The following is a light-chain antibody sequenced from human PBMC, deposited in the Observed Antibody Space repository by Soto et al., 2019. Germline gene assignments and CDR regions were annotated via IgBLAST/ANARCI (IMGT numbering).Light chain of an antibody. CDR2: DVN. J-gene: IGLJ1*01. CDR1: SSVVGGYNH. V-gene: IGLV2-14*01. Sequence: QSVLTQPASVSGSPGQSITISCTGTSSVVGGYNHVSWYQKHPGKAPKLMIYDVNNRPSGVSNRFSGSKSGNTASLTISGLQAEDEADYYCTSYTSSSTYVFGTGTKVTVL. CDR3: TSYTSSSTYV.